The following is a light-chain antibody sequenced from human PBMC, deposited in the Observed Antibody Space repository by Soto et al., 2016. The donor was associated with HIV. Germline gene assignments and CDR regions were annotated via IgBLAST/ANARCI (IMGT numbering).Light chain of an antibody. CDR2: DKN. Sequence: SFELTQDPSVSVALGQTVRITCQGDTLRNYYASWYQQKPGQAPKLVLYDKNKRSSGIPDRFSGSSSGNTSSLTISETQAEDEADYYCNCRDTTTNQVIFGGGTKVTVL. V-gene: IGLV3-19*01. CDR3: NCRDTTTNQVI. CDR1: TLRNYY. J-gene: IGLJ2*01.